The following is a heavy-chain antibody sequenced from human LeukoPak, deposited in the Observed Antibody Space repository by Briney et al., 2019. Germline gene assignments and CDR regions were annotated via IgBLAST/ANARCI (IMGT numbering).Heavy chain of an antibody. Sequence: PGGSLILSCAASGFTFSSYSMNWVRQAPGKGLEWVSSISSSSSYIYYAHSVKGRFTISRDNAKNSLYLQMNSLRAEDTAVYYCAREEYSGSYYFDYWGQGTLVADSS. CDR1: GFTFSSYS. CDR3: AREEYSGSYYFDY. J-gene: IGHJ4*02. V-gene: IGHV3-21*01. CDR2: ISSSSSYI. D-gene: IGHD1-26*01.